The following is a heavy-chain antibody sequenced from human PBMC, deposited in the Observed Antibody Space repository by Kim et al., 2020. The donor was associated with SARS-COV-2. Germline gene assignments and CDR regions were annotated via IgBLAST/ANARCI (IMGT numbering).Heavy chain of an antibody. Sequence: GGSLRLSCAASGFTFSSYSMNWVRQAPGKGLEWVSSISSSSSYIYYADSVKGRFTISRDNAKNSLYLQMNSLRAEDTAVYYCARELGTTGFYYYYYGMDVWGQGTTVTVSS. CDR3: ARELGTTGFYYYYYGMDV. CDR2: ISSSSSYI. CDR1: GFTFSSYS. J-gene: IGHJ6*02. V-gene: IGHV3-21*01. D-gene: IGHD4-17*01.